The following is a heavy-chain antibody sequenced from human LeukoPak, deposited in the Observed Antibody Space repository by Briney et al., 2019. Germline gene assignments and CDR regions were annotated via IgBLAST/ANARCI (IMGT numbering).Heavy chain of an antibody. V-gene: IGHV4-61*02. CDR3: VRDPKSAVAADWFDP. CDR1: GGSISSGSYY. J-gene: IGHJ5*02. Sequence: SQTPSLTCTVSGGSISSGSYYWSWIRQPAGKGLEWIGRIYTSGSTNYNPSLKSRVTISIDTSNQFSLRLDSMTAADTAVYYCVRDPKSAVAADWFDPWGQGTLVTVSS. CDR2: IYTSGST. D-gene: IGHD6-19*01.